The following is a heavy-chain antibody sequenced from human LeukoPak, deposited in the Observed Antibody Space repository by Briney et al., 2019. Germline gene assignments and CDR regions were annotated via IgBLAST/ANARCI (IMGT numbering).Heavy chain of an antibody. Sequence: GRSLRLSCAASGFTFRNYYMIWVRQAPGPGLKWLSCSSSNGNTVYYADSVRGRFTVSRYNVKNSLLVEMNSLRVEDTAVYYCARGGYNYFDFWGQGTLVTVSS. CDR2: SSSNGNTV. V-gene: IGHV3-11*01. CDR3: ARGGYNYFDF. CDR1: GFTFRNYY. D-gene: IGHD5-24*01. J-gene: IGHJ4*02.